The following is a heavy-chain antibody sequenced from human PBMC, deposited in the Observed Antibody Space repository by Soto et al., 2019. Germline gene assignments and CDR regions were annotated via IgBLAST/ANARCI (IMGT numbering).Heavy chain of an antibody. CDR1: EGTFNSYA. J-gene: IGHJ4*02. D-gene: IGHD6-13*01. CDR3: GSGASRWYPYCFDS. Sequence: QAQVVQSGAEVRKPGSSVKLSCKASEGTFNSYAIAWVRQAPGQGLEWMGGIIPYYNTLNYAQKFQDRVTITADDYTNTVYMELSSLRTYDSAVYFCGSGASRWYPYCFDSWAQGTLVTVSS. CDR2: IIPYYNTL. V-gene: IGHV1-69*01.